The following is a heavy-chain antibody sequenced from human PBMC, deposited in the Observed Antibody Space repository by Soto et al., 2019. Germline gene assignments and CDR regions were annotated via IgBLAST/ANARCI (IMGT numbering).Heavy chain of an antibody. CDR3: TSDRPGPKHYFDF. D-gene: IGHD6-6*01. CDR2: INTDGSDT. J-gene: IGHJ4*02. CDR1: GFPFSSDW. Sequence: PGGSLRLSCAASGFPFSSDWMHWVRQAPGKGLVWVSRINTDGSDTSYADSVKGRFTISRDNAKNTLYLQMNSLRAEDTAVYSCTSDRPGPKHYFDFWGQGSMVTVSS. V-gene: IGHV3-74*01.